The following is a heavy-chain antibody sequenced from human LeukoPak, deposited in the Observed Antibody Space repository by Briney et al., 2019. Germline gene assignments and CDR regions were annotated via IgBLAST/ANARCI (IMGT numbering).Heavy chain of an antibody. J-gene: IGHJ4*01. Sequence: PGESLDISCQAPGSTSTSSLIAGSRQMPEKGLEWMGIIYPGDSDTRYSPSFQGQVTISADKSITTAYLQWNSLKASHTAMYYCARGSGTPTPSDYWGHGTLVTVSA. CDR1: GSTSTSSL. V-gene: IGHV5-51*01. CDR3: ARGSGTPTPSDY. D-gene: IGHD3-10*01. CDR2: IYPGDSDT.